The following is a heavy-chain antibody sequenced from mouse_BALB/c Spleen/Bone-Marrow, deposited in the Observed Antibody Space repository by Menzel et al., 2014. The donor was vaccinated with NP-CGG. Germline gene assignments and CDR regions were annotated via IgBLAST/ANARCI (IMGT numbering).Heavy chain of an antibody. J-gene: IGHJ4*01. Sequence: QVQLQQSRAELVRPGASVKLSCKASGYSFTSYWMHWVKQRPGQGLEWIGEISPSNGRSNYNEKFKSKATLTVDKSSSTACMQLSGLTSEDSAVYYCTRSELRRGGYALDYWGLGTSVTVSS. D-gene: IGHD2-12*01. CDR3: TRSELRRGGYALDY. CDR2: ISPSNGRS. V-gene: IGHV1S81*02. CDR1: GYSFTSYW.